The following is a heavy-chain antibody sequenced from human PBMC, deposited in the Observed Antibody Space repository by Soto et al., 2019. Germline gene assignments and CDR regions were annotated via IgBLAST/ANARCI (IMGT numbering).Heavy chain of an antibody. D-gene: IGHD3-3*01. CDR3: SAATLRRIGYYYFDY. Sequence: TSVKVRWKASGVTFTSSALRWVRQARGQRLEWIGWIVVGSVNTNYAQNFPERVTITRDLSTSTAYMELSSLRSQDTAVYYCSAATLRRIGYYYFDYCAQGTLVTVSS. J-gene: IGHJ4*02. V-gene: IGHV1-58*01. CDR1: GVTFTSSA. CDR2: IVVGSVNT.